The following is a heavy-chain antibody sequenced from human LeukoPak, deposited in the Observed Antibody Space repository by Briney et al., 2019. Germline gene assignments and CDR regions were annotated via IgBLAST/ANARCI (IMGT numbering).Heavy chain of an antibody. CDR1: GFTFSSYA. Sequence: PGGSLRLSCAASGFTFSSYAMHWVRQAPGKGLEWVAVISYDGSNKYYADSVKGRFTISRDNSKNTLYLQMNSLRAEDTAVYYCAKDFSWGDYFDYWGQGTLVTVSS. CDR3: AKDFSWGDYFDY. J-gene: IGHJ4*02. V-gene: IGHV3-30-3*01. CDR2: ISYDGSNK. D-gene: IGHD6-13*01.